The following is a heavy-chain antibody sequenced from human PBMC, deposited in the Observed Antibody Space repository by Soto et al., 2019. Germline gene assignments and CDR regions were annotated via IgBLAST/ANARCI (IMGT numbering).Heavy chain of an antibody. Sequence: HPXGSLRLSCAASGFTVSSNYMSWVRQAPGKGLEWVSVIYSGGSTYYADSVKGRFTISRDNSKNTLYLQMNSLRAEDTAVYYCARSVAARRGEDWFDPWGQGTLVTVSS. CDR1: GFTVSSNY. D-gene: IGHD6-6*01. CDR2: IYSGGST. CDR3: ARSVAARRGEDWFDP. V-gene: IGHV3-53*01. J-gene: IGHJ5*02.